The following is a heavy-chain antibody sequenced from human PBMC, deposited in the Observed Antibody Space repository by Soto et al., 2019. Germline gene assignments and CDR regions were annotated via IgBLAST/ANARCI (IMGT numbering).Heavy chain of an antibody. CDR3: ARGPRYSSGWYRGGVEY. Sequence: PSETLSLTCAVYGGSFSGYYWSWIRQPPGKGLEWIGEINHSGSTNYNPSLKGRVTISVDTSKNQFSLKLSSVTAADTAVYYCARGPRYSSGWYRGGVEYWGQGTLVTVSS. D-gene: IGHD6-19*01. CDR2: INHSGST. V-gene: IGHV4-34*01. CDR1: GGSFSGYY. J-gene: IGHJ4*02.